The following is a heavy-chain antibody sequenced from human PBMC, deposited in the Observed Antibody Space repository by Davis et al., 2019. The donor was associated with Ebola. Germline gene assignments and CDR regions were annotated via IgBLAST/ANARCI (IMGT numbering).Heavy chain of an antibody. Sequence: GESLKISCAASGFTFSSYAMHWVRQAPGKGLEWVAVISYDGSNKYYADSVKGRFTISRDNSKNTLYLQMNSLRAEDTAVYYCAKDGENSGWYSRLSGNMDVWGKGTTVTVSS. J-gene: IGHJ6*03. D-gene: IGHD6-19*01. CDR1: GFTFSSYA. V-gene: IGHV3-30-3*01. CDR3: AKDGENSGWYSRLSGNMDV. CDR2: ISYDGSNK.